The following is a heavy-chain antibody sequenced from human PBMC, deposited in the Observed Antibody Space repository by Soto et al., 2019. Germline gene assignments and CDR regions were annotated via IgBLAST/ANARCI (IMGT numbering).Heavy chain of an antibody. CDR3: TRDGVSSTEYTCNSGTYFDY. V-gene: IGHV3-30-3*01. CDR2: ISYDGNNK. J-gene: IGHJ4*02. CDR1: GFTYSTYT. D-gene: IGHD2-21*02. Sequence: QVQLVESGGGVVQPGRSLRLSCAASGFTYSTYTMHWVRQAPGKGLEWVAVISYDGNNKFYADSVKGRFTISRDSTKQTLYLQMNSLRPDDTAMYDCTRDGVSSTEYTCNSGTYFDYWGQGALVTVSS.